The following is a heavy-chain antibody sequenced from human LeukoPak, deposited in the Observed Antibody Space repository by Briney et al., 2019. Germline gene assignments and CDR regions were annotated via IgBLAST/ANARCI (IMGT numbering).Heavy chain of an antibody. CDR1: GYTFTSYD. D-gene: IGHD3-3*01. CDR3: ARGLLWSGYYVFGLYYFDY. V-gene: IGHV1-8*03. J-gene: IGHJ4*02. CDR2: MNPNSGNT. Sequence: GASVKVSCKASGYTFTSYDINWVRQATGQGLEWMGWMNPNSGNTGYAQKFQGRVTITRNTSISTAYMELSSLRSEDTAVYYCARGLLWSGYYVFGLYYFDYSGQGTLVTVSS.